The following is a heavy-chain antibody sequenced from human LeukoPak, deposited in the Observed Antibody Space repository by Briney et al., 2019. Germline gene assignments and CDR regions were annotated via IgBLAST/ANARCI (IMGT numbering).Heavy chain of an antibody. D-gene: IGHD1-26*01. J-gene: IGHJ4*02. V-gene: IGHV3-7*01. CDR1: GFTFSGYW. Sequence: PGGSLRLSCAAAGFTFSGYWMSWVRHTTEKGLECVAKINEDGSEKHYVDSVRGRFTISRDNPKNSFYLQMNSLRVEDTAVYYCARDYRGGWNDYWGQGTLVTVSS. CDR2: INEDGSEK. CDR3: ARDYRGGWNDY.